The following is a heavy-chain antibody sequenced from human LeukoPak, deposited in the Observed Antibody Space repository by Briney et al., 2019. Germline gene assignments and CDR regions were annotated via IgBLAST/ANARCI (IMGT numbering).Heavy chain of an antibody. CDR3: ARDEGSSTFDP. Sequence: VASVKVSCKASGYTFTSYYMHWVRQAPGQGLEWMGWINPNSGGTNYAQKFQGRVTMTRDTSISTAYMELSRLRSDDTAVYYCARDEGSSTFDPWGQGTLVTVSS. CDR1: GYTFTSYY. D-gene: IGHD6-6*01. J-gene: IGHJ5*02. V-gene: IGHV1-2*02. CDR2: INPNSGGT.